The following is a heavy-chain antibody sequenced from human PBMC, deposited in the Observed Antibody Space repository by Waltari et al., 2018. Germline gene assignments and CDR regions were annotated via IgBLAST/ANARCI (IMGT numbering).Heavy chain of an antibody. V-gene: IGHV3-74*03. J-gene: IGHJ5*02. CDR2: IKGDGSIT. Sequence: EVQLVESGGGLVQPGGSLRLSCSASGFFFRDYWMNWVRQAPGKGLVWVSRIKGDGSITTYADSVKGRFTISRDNAKNTVYLQMNSLRDEDTAVYYCVKSDWFDPWGQGTLVTVSS. CDR1: GFFFRDYW. CDR3: VKSDWFDP.